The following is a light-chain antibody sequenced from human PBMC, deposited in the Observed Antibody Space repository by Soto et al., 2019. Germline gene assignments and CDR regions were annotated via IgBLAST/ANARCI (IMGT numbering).Light chain of an antibody. J-gene: IGKJ1*01. Sequence: VLTQSPGTLSLSPGERATLSCRASQSLSSNYLAWYQQRPGQAPRLLIYGASTRATGIPDRFSGSGSGTDFTLTISRLEPEDFAVYYCQEHGSSPRTFGQGTKVDIK. V-gene: IGKV3-20*01. CDR3: QEHGSSPRT. CDR2: GAS. CDR1: QSLSSNY.